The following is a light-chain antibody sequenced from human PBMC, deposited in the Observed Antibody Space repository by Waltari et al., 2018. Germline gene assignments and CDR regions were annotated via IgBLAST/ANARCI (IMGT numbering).Light chain of an antibody. J-gene: IGKJ4*01. CDR1: QGVSMY. CDR3: QQRSNWPMT. Sequence: EVVLTQSPATLSLSPGDTATLSCRASQGVSMYLAWYQHRPGQGPRPLIYDATNRATGIPARFGGSGSGTDFTLTISSLDPEDFAVYFCQQRSNWPMTFGGGTKVEIK. CDR2: DAT. V-gene: IGKV3-11*01.